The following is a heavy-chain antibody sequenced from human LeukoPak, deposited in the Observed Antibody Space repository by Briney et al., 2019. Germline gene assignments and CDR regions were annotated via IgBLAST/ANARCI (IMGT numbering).Heavy chain of an antibody. CDR2: INPSGGST. CDR1: GYTFTSYY. Sequence: ASVKVSCEASGYTFTSYYMHWVRQAPGQGLEWMGIINPSGGSTSYAQKFQGRVTMTRDTSTSTVYMELSSLRSEDTAVYYCARDFPTYCGGDCYSGPNFDYWGQGTLVTVSS. CDR3: ARDFPTYCGGDCYSGPNFDY. D-gene: IGHD2-21*02. J-gene: IGHJ4*02. V-gene: IGHV1-46*01.